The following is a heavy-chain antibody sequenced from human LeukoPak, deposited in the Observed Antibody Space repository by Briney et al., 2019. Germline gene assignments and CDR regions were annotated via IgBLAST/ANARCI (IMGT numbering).Heavy chain of an antibody. Sequence: GGSLRLSCAASGFTFSSYSMNWVRQAPGKGLEWVSSISSSSSYIYYADSVKGRFTISRDNAKNSLYLQMNSLRAEDTAVYYCARRARSSSPHPNDYWGQGALVTVSS. CDR3: ARRARSSSPHPNDY. D-gene: IGHD6-6*01. CDR1: GFTFSSYS. CDR2: ISSSSSYI. V-gene: IGHV3-21*01. J-gene: IGHJ4*02.